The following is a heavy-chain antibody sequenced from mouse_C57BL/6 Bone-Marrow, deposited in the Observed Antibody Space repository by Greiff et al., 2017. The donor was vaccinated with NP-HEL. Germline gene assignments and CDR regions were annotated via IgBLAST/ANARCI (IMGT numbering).Heavy chain of an antibody. CDR2: IYPGNGDT. CDR3: ARWGTGTTGFAY. J-gene: IGHJ3*01. CDR1: GYTFTSYN. V-gene: IGHV1-12*01. D-gene: IGHD4-1*01. Sequence: QVTLKVSGAELVRPGASVKMSCKASGYTFTSYNMHWVKQTPRQGLEWIGAIYPGNGDTSYNQKFKGKATLTVDKSSSTAYMQLSSLTSEDSAVYFCARWGTGTTGFAYWGQGTLVTVSA.